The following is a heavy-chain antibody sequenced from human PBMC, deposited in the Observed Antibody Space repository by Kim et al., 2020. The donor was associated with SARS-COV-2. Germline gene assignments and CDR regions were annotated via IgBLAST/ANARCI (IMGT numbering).Heavy chain of an antibody. CDR2: ISWNSNIV. CDR1: GFTFGDFA. CDR3: ARDRQWLADGASDF. V-gene: IGHV3-9*01. J-gene: IGHJ4*02. D-gene: IGHD6-19*01. Sequence: GGSLRLSCTASGFTFGDFAMHWVRQAPGKGLEWVAGISWNSNIVVYADSLKGRFTISRDNAKNSLYLQMNSLRPEDTARYYCARDRQWLADGASDFWGQGNLVTVSS.